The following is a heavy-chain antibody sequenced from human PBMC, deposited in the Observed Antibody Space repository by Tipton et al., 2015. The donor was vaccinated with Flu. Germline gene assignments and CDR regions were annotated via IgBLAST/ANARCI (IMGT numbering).Heavy chain of an antibody. Sequence: TLSLTCTVSGGSISSGSYYWSWIRQPAGKGLEWTGRIYTSGSTNYNPSLKSRVTISVDTSKNQFSLKLSSVTAADTAVYYCARMGDAFDIWGQGTMVTVSS. J-gene: IGHJ3*02. CDR3: ARMGDAFDI. CDR1: GGSISSGSYY. D-gene: IGHD3-16*01. CDR2: IYTSGST. V-gene: IGHV4-61*02.